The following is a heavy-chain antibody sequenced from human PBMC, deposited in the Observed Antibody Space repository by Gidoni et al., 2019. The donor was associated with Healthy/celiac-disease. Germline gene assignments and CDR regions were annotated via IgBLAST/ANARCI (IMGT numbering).Heavy chain of an antibody. CDR1: APSFSGYY. CDR2: ITHTGST. Sequence: QVQLQQWGAGMLKPSETLSLPCAMSAPSFSGYYWSWIRQSPGRGLEWIAEITHTGSTNYKPSLRSRVTISVDASKNQFSLQLRSVTAADTAVYYCARGRYHDSSGFPYWGQGTLVTVSS. CDR3: ARGRYHDSSGFPY. D-gene: IGHD3-22*01. V-gene: IGHV4-34*01. J-gene: IGHJ4*02.